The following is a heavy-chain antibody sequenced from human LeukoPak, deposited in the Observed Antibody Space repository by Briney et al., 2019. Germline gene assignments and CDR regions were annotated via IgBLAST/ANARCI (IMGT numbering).Heavy chain of an antibody. Sequence: GRSLRLSCATSGFTFSSYPMHWVRQAPGKGLEWVAVISYDGSNKFYADSVKGRFTISRDNSKNTLYLQMNSLRVEDTAVYYCARDGGRWLRGFDLWGRGTLVTVSS. J-gene: IGHJ2*01. CDR1: GFTFSSYP. CDR2: ISYDGSNK. D-gene: IGHD5-24*01. V-gene: IGHV3-30*04. CDR3: ARDGGRWLRGFDL.